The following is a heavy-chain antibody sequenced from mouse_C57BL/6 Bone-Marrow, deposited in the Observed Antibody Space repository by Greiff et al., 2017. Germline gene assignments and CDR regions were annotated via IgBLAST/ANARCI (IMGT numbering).Heavy chain of an antibody. CDR2: LLPGSGST. Sequence: LQESGAELMKPGASVKLSCKATGYTFTGYWIEWVKQRPGHGLEWIGALLPGSGSTNYNEKFKGKATFTADTSSNTAYMQLSSLTTEDSAIYYCAILYYDYDREYYFDYWGQGTTLTVSS. V-gene: IGHV1-9*01. D-gene: IGHD2-4*01. CDR1: GYTFTGYW. J-gene: IGHJ2*01. CDR3: AILYYDYDREYYFDY.